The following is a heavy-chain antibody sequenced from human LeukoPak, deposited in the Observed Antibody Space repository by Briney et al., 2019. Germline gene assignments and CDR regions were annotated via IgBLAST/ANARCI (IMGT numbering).Heavy chain of an antibody. CDR3: AKDLASFTYYNYIWGSYPDY. J-gene: IGHJ4*02. V-gene: IGHV3-30*02. D-gene: IGHD3-16*01. CDR2: IRYDGSNE. Sequence: AGSLRLSCTASGFTFISYGMHWVRQAPGKGLEWVAFIRYDGSNEYYADSVKGRFTISRDNSRNTLYLQMKSLRTEDTSVYYCAKDLASFTYYNYIWGSYPDYWGQGTLVTVSS. CDR1: GFTFISYG.